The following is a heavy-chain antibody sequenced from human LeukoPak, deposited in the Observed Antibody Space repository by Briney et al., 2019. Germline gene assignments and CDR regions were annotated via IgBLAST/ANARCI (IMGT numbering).Heavy chain of an antibody. CDR1: GGSFSGYY. CDR2: INHSGST. CDR3: ARGRYNCSGGSCYRLHYYYYYGMDV. J-gene: IGHJ6*02. D-gene: IGHD2-15*01. V-gene: IGHV4-34*01. Sequence: PSETLSLTCAVYGGSFSGYYWSWIRQPPGEGLEWIGEINHSGSTNYNPSLKSRVTISVDTSKNQFSLKLSSVTAADTAVYYCARGRYNCSGGSCYRLHYYYYYGMDVWGQGTTVTVSS.